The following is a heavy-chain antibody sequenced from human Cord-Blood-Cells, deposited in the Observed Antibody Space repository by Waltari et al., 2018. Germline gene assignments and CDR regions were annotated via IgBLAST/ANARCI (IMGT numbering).Heavy chain of an antibody. V-gene: IGHV4-39*01. D-gene: IGHD6-6*01. CDR3: ARLWSSSGWFDP. CDR2: IYYSGST. J-gene: IGHJ5*02. CDR1: GGSISSSSYY. Sequence: QLQLQESGPGLVKPSETLSLTCTVSGGSISSSSYYWGWIRQPPGKGLEWIGSIYYSGSTYYNPSLKSRVTISVDTSKNQFSLKLSSVTAADTAVYYCARLWSSSGWFDPWGQGTLVTVSS.